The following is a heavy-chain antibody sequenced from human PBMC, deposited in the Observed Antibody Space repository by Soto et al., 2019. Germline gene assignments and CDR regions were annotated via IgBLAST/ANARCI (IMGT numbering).Heavy chain of an antibody. CDR3: ARGVAAAGTEWFDP. CDR2: IYHSGST. V-gene: IGHV4-4*02. CDR1: GGSISSSNW. D-gene: IGHD6-13*01. Sequence: QVQLQESGPGLVKPSGTLSLTCAVSGGSISSSNWWSWVRQPPGKGLDWIGEIYHSGSTNYIPSLKSRVTISVDKSKNQLSLKLSAVTAADTAVYYCARGVAAAGTEWFDPWGQGTLVTVSS. J-gene: IGHJ5*02.